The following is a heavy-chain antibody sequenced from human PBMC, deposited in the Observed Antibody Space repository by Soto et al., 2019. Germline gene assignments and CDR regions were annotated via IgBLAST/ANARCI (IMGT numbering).Heavy chain of an antibody. CDR2: ISSNSAYI. D-gene: IGHD6-13*01. CDR3: TRDASRDSSARGWFDP. Sequence: GGSLRLSCAASGFTFRSFTMNWVRQAPGKGLEWVSTISSNSAYIYYTDALRGRFTISRGNAKNSLHLQMNSLRAEDTAVHYCTRDASRDSSARGWFDPWGPGTLVTVSS. CDR1: GFTFRSFT. V-gene: IGHV3-21*01. J-gene: IGHJ5*02.